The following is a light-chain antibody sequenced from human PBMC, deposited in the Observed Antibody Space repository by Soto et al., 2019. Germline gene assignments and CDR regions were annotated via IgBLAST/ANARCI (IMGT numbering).Light chain of an antibody. CDR1: QPVFSC. V-gene: IGKV1-5*03. J-gene: IGKJ2*01. CDR3: QQYSSYSPYT. Sequence: QLPQPPPPRPALIEDGVTTTCRASQPVFSCWAWYQQKPGTDPKLLIYEASTLHSGVPSRFSGSGSGTAFTLVISRLQPDDLATYYCQQYSSYSPYTFGQGTKVEI. CDR2: EAS.